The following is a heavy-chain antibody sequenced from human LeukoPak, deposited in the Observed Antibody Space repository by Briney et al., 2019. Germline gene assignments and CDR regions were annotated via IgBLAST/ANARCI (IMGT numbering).Heavy chain of an antibody. D-gene: IGHD5-18*01. CDR3: AGSGVDTYGLQASGDFDY. CDR1: GYTFTGYY. Sequence: ASVKVSCKASGYTFTGYYVHWVRQAPGQGLEWMGRISPNSGDTNYAQKFQGRVTMTRDTSSSTAYMELSRLRSDDTAVYYCAGSGVDTYGLQASGDFDYWGQGILVTVSS. V-gene: IGHV1-2*06. CDR2: ISPNSGDT. J-gene: IGHJ4*02.